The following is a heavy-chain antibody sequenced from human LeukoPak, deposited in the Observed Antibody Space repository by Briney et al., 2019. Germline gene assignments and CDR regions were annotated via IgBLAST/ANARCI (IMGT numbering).Heavy chain of an antibody. V-gene: IGHV3-9*01. D-gene: IGHD3-10*01. J-gene: IGHJ4*02. Sequence: GVSLRLSCTASGFTFDNYAMHWVRQAPGKGLEWISGIAWNSGNTGFADSMKGRFTVSRDNAENSLYLQLNSLISEDTALCLCEKDMNSCGWGSKYNPGGPFDSWGRGTLVTVSS. CDR2: IAWNSGNT. CDR1: GFTFDNYA. CDR3: EKDMNSCGWGSKYNPGGPFDS.